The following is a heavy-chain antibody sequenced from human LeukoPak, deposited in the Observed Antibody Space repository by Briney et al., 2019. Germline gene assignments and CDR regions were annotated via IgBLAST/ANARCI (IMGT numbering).Heavy chain of an antibody. J-gene: IGHJ5*02. CDR2: IYHSGST. V-gene: IGHV4-38-2*02. D-gene: IGHD6-19*01. CDR1: GYSISSGYY. CDR3: ARDSSGWSGGWFDP. Sequence: TSETLSLTCTVSGYSISSGYYWGWIRQPPGKGLEWIGSIYHSGSTYYNPSLKSRVTISVDTSKNQFSLKLSSVTAADTAVYYCARDSSGWSGGWFDPWGQGTLVTVSS.